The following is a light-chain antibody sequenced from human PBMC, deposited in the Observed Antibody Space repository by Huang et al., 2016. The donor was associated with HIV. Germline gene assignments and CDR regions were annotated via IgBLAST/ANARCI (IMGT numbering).Light chain of an antibody. CDR2: GAS. CDR3: QQYNNWRT. Sequence: EIVMTQSPDNLSVSVGERATLPCRASHQISNNLAWYRQRPGQPPKLLISGASRRATGIPARFTGSGSGTEFTLTIYKLQSDDFATYYCQQYNNWRTFGQGTKVEMK. CDR1: HQISNN. V-gene: IGKV3-15*01. J-gene: IGKJ1*01.